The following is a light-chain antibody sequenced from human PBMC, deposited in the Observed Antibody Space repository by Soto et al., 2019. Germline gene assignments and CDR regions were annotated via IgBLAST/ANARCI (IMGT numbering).Light chain of an antibody. CDR3: QQYESSFRT. V-gene: IGKV3-20*01. Sequence: EIVLTQSPGTLSLSPGERATLSCRASQSVSSNYLAWYQQKPGQAPRLIIYGTSSRATGIPDRFSGSGSGTDFTLTISRLEPEDFAVYYCQQYESSFRTFGQGTRWIS. J-gene: IGKJ1*01. CDR2: GTS. CDR1: QSVSSNY.